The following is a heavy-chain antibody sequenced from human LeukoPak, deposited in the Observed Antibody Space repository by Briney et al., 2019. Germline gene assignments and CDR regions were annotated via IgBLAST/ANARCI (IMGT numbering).Heavy chain of an antibody. V-gene: IGHV3-23*01. J-gene: IGHJ4*02. CDR2: VSGNADTT. Sequence: GGSLRLSCAASGFTFSTYAMNWVRQAPGKGLVWVSGVSGNADTTYYADSVQGRFIIFRDNSKNTLSLQMSSLRSEDTAVYYCAKDRGVTLTATFDFWGQGTLVTVSS. D-gene: IGHD2-21*02. CDR3: AKDRGVTLTATFDF. CDR1: GFTFSTYA.